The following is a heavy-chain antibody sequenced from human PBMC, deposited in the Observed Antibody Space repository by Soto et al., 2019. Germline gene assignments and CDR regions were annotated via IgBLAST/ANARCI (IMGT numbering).Heavy chain of an antibody. J-gene: IGHJ6*02. D-gene: IGHD3-16*01. CDR2: ISYDGSNK. V-gene: IGHV3-30*18. Sequence: PGGSLRLSCAASGFTFSSYGMHWVRQAPGKGLEWVAVISYDGSNKYYADSVKGRFTISRDNSKNTLYLQMNSLRAEDTAVYYCAKGSGYGYYGMDVWGQGTTVTVSS. CDR3: AKGSGYGYYGMDV. CDR1: GFTFSSYG.